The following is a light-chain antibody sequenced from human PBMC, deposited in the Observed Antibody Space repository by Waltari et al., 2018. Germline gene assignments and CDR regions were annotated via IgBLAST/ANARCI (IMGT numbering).Light chain of an antibody. CDR2: YDT. CDR3: QVWDRSSGVKVF. Sequence: SYVLAQPPSVSVAPGATASITCGGKNIGSKSVHWYQQKPGQAPVLVIYYDTARPSGIPERFSSSISENTATLTISRVEAGDEADYYCQVWDRSSGVKVFFGGGTKMTVL. J-gene: IGLJ2*01. CDR1: NIGSKS. V-gene: IGLV3-21*04.